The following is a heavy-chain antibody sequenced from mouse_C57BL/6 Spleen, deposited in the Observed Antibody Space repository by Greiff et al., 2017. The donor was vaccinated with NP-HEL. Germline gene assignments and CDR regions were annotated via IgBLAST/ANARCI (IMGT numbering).Heavy chain of an antibody. D-gene: IGHD1-1*01. CDR1: GFTFSSYA. J-gene: IGHJ2*01. CDR2: ISSGGDYI. V-gene: IGHV5S21*01. CDR3: TRGITTLRGFDY. Sequence: EGKLVESGEGLVKPGGSLKLSCAASGFTFSSYAMSWVRQTPEKRLEWVAYISSGGDYIYYADTVKGRFTISRDNARNTLYLQMSSLKSEDTAMYYCTRGITTLRGFDYWGQGTTLTVSS.